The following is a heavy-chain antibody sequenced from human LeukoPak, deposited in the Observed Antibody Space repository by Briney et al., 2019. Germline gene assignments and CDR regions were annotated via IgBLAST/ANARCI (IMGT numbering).Heavy chain of an antibody. V-gene: IGHV4-38-2*02. Sequence: SETLSLTCTVSGYSISSGYYWGWIRQPPGKGLEWIGTMYHSGSTYYNPSLKSRVTISVDTSKNQFSLKLSSVTAADTAVYYCARDKADYYDSSGYYSFGLFDYWGQGTLVTVSS. D-gene: IGHD3-22*01. CDR1: GYSISSGYY. CDR2: MYHSGST. J-gene: IGHJ4*02. CDR3: ARDKADYYDSSGYYSFGLFDY.